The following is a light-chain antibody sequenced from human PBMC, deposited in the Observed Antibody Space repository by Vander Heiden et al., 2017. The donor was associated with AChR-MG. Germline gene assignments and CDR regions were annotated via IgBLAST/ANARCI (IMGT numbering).Light chain of an antibody. CDR2: DAS. Sequence: DIQMTQSPSSLSASVGDRVTITCQASQDISNYLNWYQQKPGTAPKLLIFDASNLKTGVPSRFSGSGSGTDFTFTISRLQPEDIATYYCQQYDNSPYTFGQGIKLEIK. CDR3: QQYDNSPYT. V-gene: IGKV1-33*01. J-gene: IGKJ2*01. CDR1: QDISNY.